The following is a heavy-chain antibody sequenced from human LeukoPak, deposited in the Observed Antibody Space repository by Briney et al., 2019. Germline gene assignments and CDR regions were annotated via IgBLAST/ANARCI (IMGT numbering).Heavy chain of an antibody. V-gene: IGHV3-33*01. CDR2: IWYDGSNK. J-gene: IGHJ4*02. Sequence: GGSLRLSCAASGFTFSSYGMHWVRQAPGKGLEWVAVIWYDGSNKYYADSVKGRFTISRDNSKNTVFLQMNSLRTEDSAIYYCASELDQLVLDQWGQGTLVTVSS. D-gene: IGHD1-1*01. CDR3: ASELDQLVLDQ. CDR1: GFTFSSYG.